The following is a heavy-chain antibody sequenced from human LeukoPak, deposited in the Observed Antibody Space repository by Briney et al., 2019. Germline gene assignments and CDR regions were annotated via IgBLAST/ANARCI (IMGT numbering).Heavy chain of an antibody. J-gene: IGHJ4*02. Sequence: GGSLRLSCAASGFAFSTYWMSWVRQAPGKGLEWVANIKQDGNEKYYVDSVKGRFTISRDNAKNSLYLQMNSLRAEDTAVYYCARDPFIVATPGLDYWGQGTLVTVSS. V-gene: IGHV3-7*03. CDR2: IKQDGNEK. CDR1: GFAFSTYW. D-gene: IGHD5-12*01. CDR3: ARDPFIVATPGLDY.